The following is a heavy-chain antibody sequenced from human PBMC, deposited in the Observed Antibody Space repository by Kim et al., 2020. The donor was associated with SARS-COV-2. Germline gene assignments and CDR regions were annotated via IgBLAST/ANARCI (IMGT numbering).Heavy chain of an antibody. CDR2: IGTTGDT. Sequence: GGSLRLSCAASGFTFSSYDMHWVRQATGKGLEWVSVIGTTGDTYYAASVKGRFTISRENAKNSLYLQMNSLRAGDTAVYYCARELEDGYNRGWYFDLWGRGTLVTVSS. CDR3: ARELEDGYNRGWYFDL. V-gene: IGHV3-13*01. CDR1: GFTFSSYD. D-gene: IGHD6-13*01. J-gene: IGHJ2*01.